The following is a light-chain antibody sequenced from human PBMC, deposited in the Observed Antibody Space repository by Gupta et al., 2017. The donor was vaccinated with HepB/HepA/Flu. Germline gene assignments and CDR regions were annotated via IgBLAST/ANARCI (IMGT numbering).Light chain of an antibody. V-gene: IGKV3-15*01. J-gene: IGKJ1*01. Sequence: EIVMTQSPATLSVSPGERATHSCRASQSVSSNLAWYQQKRGQPPRLLIYGASTRATGIPARFSGSGSGTEFTLTISSLQSEDFAVYFCQQYNIWPPGTFGQGTKVEIK. CDR1: QSVSSN. CDR3: QQYNIWPPGT. CDR2: GAS.